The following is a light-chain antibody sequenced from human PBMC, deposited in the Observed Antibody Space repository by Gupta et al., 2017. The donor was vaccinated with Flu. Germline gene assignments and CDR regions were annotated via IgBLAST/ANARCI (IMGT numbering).Light chain of an antibody. Sequence: SYVLPQPPSVSVAPGQTARITCGGNNIGVKSVHWYQQKPGQAPALVVYDNIDRPSGIPDRFCGSNSGSTATLTINRVEAGDEADDHCQVWDSRSDHVVFGGGTKLTVL. V-gene: IGLV3-21*02. CDR3: QVWDSRSDHVV. CDR2: DNI. CDR1: NIGVKS. J-gene: IGLJ2*01.